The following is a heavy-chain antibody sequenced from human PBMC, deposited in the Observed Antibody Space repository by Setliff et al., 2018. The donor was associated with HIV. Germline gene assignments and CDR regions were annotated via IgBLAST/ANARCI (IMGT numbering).Heavy chain of an antibody. CDR1: GFTFSSYA. CDR2: ISGSAGST. Sequence: GGSLRLSCAASGFTFSSYAMSWVRQAPGKGLDWVSAISGSAGSTYYADSVKGRFTISRDNSKSTLYLQMNSLRVEDTAVYYCARETMYDSRGYLSHYFDYWGQGTPVTVSS. D-gene: IGHD3-22*01. CDR3: ARETMYDSRGYLSHYFDY. V-gene: IGHV3-23*01. J-gene: IGHJ4*02.